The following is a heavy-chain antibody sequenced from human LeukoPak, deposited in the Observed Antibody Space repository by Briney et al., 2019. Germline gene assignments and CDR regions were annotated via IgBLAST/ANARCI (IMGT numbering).Heavy chain of an antibody. CDR2: VISDGSSA. D-gene: IGHD3-10*01. CDR3: VRDSYYHPDY. V-gene: IGHV3-74*01. Sequence: GGSLRLSCVASGFTFSGYWMHWVRQAPGKGLVWVSRVISDGSSATYADSVKGRFTISRDNAKNTMYLQMNSLRAEDTAVYYCVRDSYYHPDYWGQGTLVTVSS. CDR1: GFTFSGYW. J-gene: IGHJ4*02.